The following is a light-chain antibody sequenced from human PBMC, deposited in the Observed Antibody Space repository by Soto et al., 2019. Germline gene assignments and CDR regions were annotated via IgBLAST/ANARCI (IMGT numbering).Light chain of an antibody. CDR2: DAS. CDR1: QSVSSNY. V-gene: IGKV3-20*01. Sequence: EIVLTQSPGTLSLSPGERATLSYRASQSVSSNYLAWYQQKPGQPPRLLISDASNRATGIPDRFSGSGSGTDFTLTISGLEPEDFAVYYCQHYGRSPPSWTFGQGTKVEIK. J-gene: IGKJ1*01. CDR3: QHYGRSPPSWT.